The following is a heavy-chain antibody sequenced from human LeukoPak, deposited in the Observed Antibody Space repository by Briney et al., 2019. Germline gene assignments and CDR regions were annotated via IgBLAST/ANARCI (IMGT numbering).Heavy chain of an antibody. V-gene: IGHV1-18*04. J-gene: IGHJ4*02. D-gene: IGHD2-21*02. CDR2: ISAYNGNT. Sequence: ASVKVSCKASGYTFAGYYMHWVRQAPGQGLEWMGWISAYNGNTNYAQKLQGRVTITTDTSTSTAYMELRSLRSDDTAVYYCARDRLVVVTAPGPVDYWGQGTLVTVSS. CDR1: GYTFAGYY. CDR3: ARDRLVVVTAPGPVDY.